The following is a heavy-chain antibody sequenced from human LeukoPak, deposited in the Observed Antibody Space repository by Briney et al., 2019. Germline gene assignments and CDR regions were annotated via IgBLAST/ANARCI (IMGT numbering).Heavy chain of an antibody. CDR2: IKQDGSEK. V-gene: IGHV3-7*01. Sequence: PGGSLRLSCAASGFTFSSYWMSWVRQAPGKGLEWVANIKQDGSEKYYVDSVKGRFTISRDNAKNSLYLQMNSLRAEDTAVYYCARVYIDEGGETVGALWTWGQGTLVTVSS. CDR3: ARVYIDEGGETVGALWT. D-gene: IGHD1-26*01. CDR1: GFTFSSYW. J-gene: IGHJ5*02.